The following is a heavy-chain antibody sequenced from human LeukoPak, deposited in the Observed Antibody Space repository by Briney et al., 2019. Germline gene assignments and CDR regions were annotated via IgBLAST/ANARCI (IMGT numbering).Heavy chain of an antibody. Sequence: KASETLSLTCSVSGGSISRHYWTWIRQPPGKGLELIGFVHHSGSTNYNPSLKSRVTTSLDTSKNQISLHLRSVTAADTAVYYCARPKAAGAFDYWGQGIRVIVSS. D-gene: IGHD6-13*01. CDR2: VHHSGST. V-gene: IGHV4-59*11. J-gene: IGHJ4*02. CDR3: ARPKAAGAFDY. CDR1: GGSISRHY.